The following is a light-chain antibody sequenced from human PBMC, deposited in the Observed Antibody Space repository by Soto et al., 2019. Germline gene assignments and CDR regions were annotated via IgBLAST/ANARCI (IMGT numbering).Light chain of an antibody. V-gene: IGKV1-39*01. CDR3: QQSYSNPIT. CDR2: AAS. Sequence: DIQMTQSPSSLSASVGDRVTITCRASQSISSFLNWYHQIPGKAPKLLIYAASSLQSVVPSRFRGSGSGTDFTLTISCLRPEDFATYDSQQSYSNPITFGGGTKVEIK. CDR1: QSISSF. J-gene: IGKJ4*01.